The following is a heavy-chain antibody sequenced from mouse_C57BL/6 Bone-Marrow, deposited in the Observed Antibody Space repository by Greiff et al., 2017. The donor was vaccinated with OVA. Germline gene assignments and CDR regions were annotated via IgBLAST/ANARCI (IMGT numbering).Heavy chain of an antibody. CDR1: GFTFSSYA. V-gene: IGHV5-4*01. Sequence: EVKLVESGGGLVKPGGSLKLSCAASGFTFSSYAMSWVRQTPEKRLEWVATISDGGSYTYYPDNVKGRFTISRDNAKNNLYLQMSHLKSEDTAMYDCARERGVYYGSSYGYFDVWGTGTTVTVSS. CDR3: ARERGVYYGSSYGYFDV. CDR2: ISDGGSYT. D-gene: IGHD1-1*01. J-gene: IGHJ1*03.